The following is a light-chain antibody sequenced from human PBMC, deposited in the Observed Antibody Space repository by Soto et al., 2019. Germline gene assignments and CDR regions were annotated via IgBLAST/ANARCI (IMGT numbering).Light chain of an antibody. Sequence: DIVMTQSPDSLAVSLGERATINCKSSQSLLANCNNKNCLAWYQHKPGQPPKMLILWASTRESGVPDRFSGSGYGTDFTLTISSLQAEDAAVYYCQHFFSPPFPFGQGTKLEIK. CDR2: WAS. V-gene: IGKV4-1*01. CDR3: QHFFSPPFP. CDR1: QSLLANCNNKNC. J-gene: IGKJ2*01.